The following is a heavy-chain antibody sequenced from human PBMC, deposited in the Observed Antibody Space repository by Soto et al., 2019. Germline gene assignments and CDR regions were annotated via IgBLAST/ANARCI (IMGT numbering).Heavy chain of an antibody. CDR3: ARDRTWGANWFDP. D-gene: IGHD3-16*01. V-gene: IGHV4-30-2*01. J-gene: IGHJ5*02. CDR1: GGPISSDGYS. Sequence: QLQLQESGSGLVKPSQTLSLTCAVSGGPISSDGYSWSWIRQPPGKGLEWIGYIYHTGTTYYNPSLESRVTISVDRSKNQFSLKLRSVTTADTALYYCARDRTWGANWFDPWGQGTLVTVSS. CDR2: IYHTGTT.